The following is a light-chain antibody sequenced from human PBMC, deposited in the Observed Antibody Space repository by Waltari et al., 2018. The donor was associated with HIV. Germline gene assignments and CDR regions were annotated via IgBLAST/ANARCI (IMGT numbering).Light chain of an antibody. CDR3: AVWDGSLSAYV. Sequence: QSVLTHPPSASGSPGPRVPISCSGSTSTSGRINVPVYQQLPETAPKLLIHVNNYRPSGVPDRFSGSKSGTSASLAISGLQSEDEADYYCAVWDGSLSAYVFGPGTKVTV. V-gene: IGLV1-44*01. J-gene: IGLJ1*01. CDR1: TSTSGRIN. CDR2: VNN.